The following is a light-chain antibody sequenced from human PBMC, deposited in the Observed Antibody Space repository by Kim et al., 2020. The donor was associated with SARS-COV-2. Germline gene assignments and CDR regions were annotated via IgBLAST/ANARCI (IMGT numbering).Light chain of an antibody. V-gene: IGKV1-17*01. CDR1: QDISND. CDR2: GAS. CDR3: LQHSTYPIT. Sequence: ASVADRVTITCRASQDISNDLGWYQQTPGRAPKRLIYGASSLQSGVPSRFSGSGSGTEFTLTISCVQPEDFPTYFCLQHSTYPITFGQETRLEI. J-gene: IGKJ5*01.